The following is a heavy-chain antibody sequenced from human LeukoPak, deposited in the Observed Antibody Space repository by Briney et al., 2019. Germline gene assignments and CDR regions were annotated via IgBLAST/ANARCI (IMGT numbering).Heavy chain of an antibody. CDR2: IHHTETA. D-gene: IGHD3-9*01. CDR1: GSSITGRYF. Sequence: SETLSLTCSVAGSSITGRYFWGWIRQPPGKGLEWSGHIHHTETAYYNPSLQSRVTISKDTSNDQFSLILTSVTAADTAVYYCAMYRLYDSLTGLPDAFDIWGQGTMVTV. J-gene: IGHJ3*02. V-gene: IGHV4-38-2*01. CDR3: AMYRLYDSLTGLPDAFDI.